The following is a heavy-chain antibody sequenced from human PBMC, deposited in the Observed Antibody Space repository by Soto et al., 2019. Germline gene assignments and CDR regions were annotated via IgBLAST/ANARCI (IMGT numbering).Heavy chain of an antibody. CDR1: GFTFSSCS. V-gene: IGHV3-48*02. CDR2: ISSSSSTI. Sequence: PGGSLRLSCAAYGFTFSSCSMNWVRQAPGKGLEWVSYISSSSSTIYYADSVKGRFTISRDNAKNSLYLQMHSLRDEDTAVYYCARETAYDFWSGYLGIFGMDVWGQGTTVTVSS. CDR3: ARETAYDFWSGYLGIFGMDV. J-gene: IGHJ6*02. D-gene: IGHD3-3*01.